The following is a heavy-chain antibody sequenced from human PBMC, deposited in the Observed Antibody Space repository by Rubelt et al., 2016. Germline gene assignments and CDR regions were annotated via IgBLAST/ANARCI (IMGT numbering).Heavy chain of an antibody. CDR1: GGSISNYY. J-gene: IGHJ4*02. V-gene: IGHV4-59*04. D-gene: IGHD6-13*01. Sequence: QVQLQESGPGLVNPSETLSLTCTVSGGSISNYYWSWIRQPPGKGLEWIGSIYHSGSTYYNPSLKSRVTISVDKSKNQFSRRLSAVAAADTAMYFCAIYSGSLGASLKWGQGTLVTVSS. CDR2: IYHSGST. CDR3: AIYSGSLGASLK.